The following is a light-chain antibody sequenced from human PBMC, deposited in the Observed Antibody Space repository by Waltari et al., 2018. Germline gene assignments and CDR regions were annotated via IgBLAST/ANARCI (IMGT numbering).Light chain of an antibody. CDR2: GAS. Sequence: EIVMTQSPDTLSVSPGETATLSCRASQSINSNVAWYQQRPGQAPRLLIHGASTRATGIPARFSGSGSGTEFTLTISSLQSEDFAVYYCQQFNNWAPWTFGQGTKVEIK. J-gene: IGKJ1*01. V-gene: IGKV3-15*01. CDR3: QQFNNWAPWT. CDR1: QSINSN.